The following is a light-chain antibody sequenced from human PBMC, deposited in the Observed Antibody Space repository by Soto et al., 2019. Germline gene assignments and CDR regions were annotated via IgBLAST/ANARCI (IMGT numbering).Light chain of an antibody. V-gene: IGLV1-44*01. CDR1: SSNIGSNH. Sequence: QSLLTQSPSASGTPGQRVIIACSGSSSNIGSNHVNWYRHLPGAAPKLLIFRSDQRPSGVPDLFSGSTSGTTASLAISGLPSGDEAYYYCAAWDDSRYGVVFGGGTKLTVL. CDR2: RSD. J-gene: IGLJ2*01. CDR3: AAWDDSRYGVV.